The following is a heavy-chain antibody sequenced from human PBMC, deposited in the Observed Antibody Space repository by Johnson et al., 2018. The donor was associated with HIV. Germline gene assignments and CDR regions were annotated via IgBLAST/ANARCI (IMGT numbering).Heavy chain of an antibody. Sequence: QVQLVESGGGVVQPGRSLRLSCAASGFTFSSYAMHWVRQAPGKGLEWVAVISYDGSNKYYADSVKGRFTISRDNSKNTLYLQINSLTTEDTAGYYCARDRAPVYSSSSTPFDAFDIWGQGTMVTVSS. V-gene: IGHV3-30-3*01. CDR1: GFTFSSYA. CDR3: ARDRAPVYSSSSTPFDAFDI. CDR2: ISYDGSNK. D-gene: IGHD6-6*01. J-gene: IGHJ3*02.